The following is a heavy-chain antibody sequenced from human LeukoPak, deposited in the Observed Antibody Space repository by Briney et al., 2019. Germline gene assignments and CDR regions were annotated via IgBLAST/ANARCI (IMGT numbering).Heavy chain of an antibody. J-gene: IGHJ4*02. CDR2: IIPIFGTA. V-gene: IGHV1-69*13. D-gene: IGHD1-26*01. CDR3: ASFGVGALSWIY. Sequence: GASVTVSCKASGGTFSSYATSWVRRAPGQGLEWMGGIIPIFGTANYAQKFQGRVTITADESTSTAYMELSSLRSEDTAVYYCASFGVGALSWIYWGQGTLVTVSS. CDR1: GGTFSSYA.